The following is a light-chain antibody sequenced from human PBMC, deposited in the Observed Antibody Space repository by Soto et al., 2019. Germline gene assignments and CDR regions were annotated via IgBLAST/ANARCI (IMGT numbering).Light chain of an antibody. J-gene: IGKJ1*01. CDR3: QQYDSSPRT. Sequence: ELVLTQSPGTLSLSPGERATLSCRASQSLSSRNLAWYQQKPGQAPRPXSYGVSSRATGIPDRFSGSGSGTDFTLTISRLEPEDFEVYYCQQYDSSPRTFGQGTKVDI. CDR1: QSLSSRN. V-gene: IGKV3-20*01. CDR2: GVS.